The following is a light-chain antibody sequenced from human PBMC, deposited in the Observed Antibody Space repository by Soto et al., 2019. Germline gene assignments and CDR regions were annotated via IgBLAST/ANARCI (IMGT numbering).Light chain of an antibody. CDR1: QSVSSY. CDR3: QQRNSWPRT. J-gene: IGKJ1*01. CDR2: DAS. Sequence: EIVLTQSPATLSLSPGERATLSCRASQSVSSYLAWYQQKSGQAPRLLIYDASNRATGIPDRFSGSGSGTDFTLTISSLEPEDFAFYYCQQRNSWPRTFGQGTKVDI. V-gene: IGKV3-11*01.